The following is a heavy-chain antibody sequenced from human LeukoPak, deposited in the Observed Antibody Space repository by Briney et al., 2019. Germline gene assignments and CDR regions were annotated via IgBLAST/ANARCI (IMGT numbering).Heavy chain of an antibody. CDR3: ARGSKYCSSTSCYFDY. Sequence: GGSLRLSCAASGFTFSDHYLDWVRQAPGKGLEWVSSISSSSSYIYYADSVKGRFTISRDNAKNTLYLQMNSLRAEDTAVYYCARGSKYCSSTSCYFDYWGQGTLVTVSS. J-gene: IGHJ4*02. V-gene: IGHV3-21*01. CDR1: GFTFSDHY. CDR2: ISSSSSYI. D-gene: IGHD2-2*01.